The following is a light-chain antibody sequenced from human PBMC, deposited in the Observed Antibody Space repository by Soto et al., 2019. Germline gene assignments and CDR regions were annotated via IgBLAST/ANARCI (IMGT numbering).Light chain of an antibody. J-gene: IGKJ4*01. CDR2: GGS. CDR3: QKIYTIPLN. V-gene: IGKV1-39*01. Sequence: DIQITHSPSSLSASVVDRVTITFLASQSIGSYLNWYQQKPGKAPNLLIHGGSILQSGVPPRFSGGGGGTDFTLTISSLQPEDFASYYCQKIYTIPLNCGGGTTGDIK. CDR1: QSIGSY.